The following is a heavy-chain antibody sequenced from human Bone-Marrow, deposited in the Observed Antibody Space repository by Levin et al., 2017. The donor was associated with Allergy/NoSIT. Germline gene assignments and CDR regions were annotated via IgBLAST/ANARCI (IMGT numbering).Heavy chain of an antibody. D-gene: IGHD5/OR15-5a*01. CDR1: GFTFSRYW. CDR3: ARGLYDTSYYSIGA. CDR2: IHIDGSNT. J-gene: IGHJ5*02. Sequence: PGGSLRLSCAASGFTFSRYWMHWVRQAPGKVLVWVSRIHIDGSNTNYADSVKGRFTISRDSAKSTLYLQMSSLRAEDTAVYYCARGLYDTSYYSIGAWGQGTLVTVSS. V-gene: IGHV3-74*01.